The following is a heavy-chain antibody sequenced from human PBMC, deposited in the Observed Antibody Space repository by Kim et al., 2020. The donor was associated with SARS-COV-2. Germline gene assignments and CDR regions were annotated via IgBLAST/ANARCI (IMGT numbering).Heavy chain of an antibody. CDR3: ARGGGSYLYVDY. V-gene: IGHV1-18*01. CDR2: T. J-gene: IGHJ4*02. Sequence: TNYPQTLQGRVTITTDTSTSPAYMELRSLTSDSTAVYYCARGGGSYLYVDYWGQGTLVTVSS. D-gene: IGHD3-16*01.